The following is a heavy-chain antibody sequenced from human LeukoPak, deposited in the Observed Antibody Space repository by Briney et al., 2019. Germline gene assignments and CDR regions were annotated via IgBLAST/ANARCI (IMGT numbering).Heavy chain of an antibody. CDR3: ARRFYYMGV. V-gene: IGHV3-23*01. CDR2: IGNTGSPT. CDR1: GFTFSSYA. J-gene: IGHJ6*03. Sequence: PGGSLRLSCAASGFTFSSYAMSRVRQAPGKGLEWVSSIGNTGSPTFYADSVKGRFTISRDNSKSTLHLQMHSLRVEDTAVYYCARRFYYMGVWGKGTTVTVSS.